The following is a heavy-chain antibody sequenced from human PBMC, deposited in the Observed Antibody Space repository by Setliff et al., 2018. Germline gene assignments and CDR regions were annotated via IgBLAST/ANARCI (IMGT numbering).Heavy chain of an antibody. CDR1: GFIFSDHY. J-gene: IGHJ4*02. Sequence: GGSLRLSCAASGFIFSDHYLDWVRQAPGRGLEWVARTRDRAHSYSTEYAASAKGRFFISRDNSKNSLFLQMNSLKTEDTAVYYCIRDTHMSGAYYFDYWGQGTLVTVSS. D-gene: IGHD1-26*01. V-gene: IGHV3-72*01. CDR3: IRDTHMSGAYYFDY. CDR2: TRDRAHSYST.